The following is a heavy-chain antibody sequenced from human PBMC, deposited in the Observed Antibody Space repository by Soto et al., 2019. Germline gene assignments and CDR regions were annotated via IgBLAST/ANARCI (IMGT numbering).Heavy chain of an antibody. CDR1: GFTFINAW. V-gene: IGHV3-15*01. Sequence: GGSLRLSCAASGFTFINAWMSWVRQAPGKGLEWVGRIKSKTDGGTTDYAAPVKGRFTISRDDSKNTLYLQMNSLKTEDTAVYYCTTDVTTVTTSSWFDPWGQGTLVTVSS. D-gene: IGHD4-17*01. CDR3: TTDVTTVTTSSWFDP. J-gene: IGHJ5*02. CDR2: IKSKTDGGTT.